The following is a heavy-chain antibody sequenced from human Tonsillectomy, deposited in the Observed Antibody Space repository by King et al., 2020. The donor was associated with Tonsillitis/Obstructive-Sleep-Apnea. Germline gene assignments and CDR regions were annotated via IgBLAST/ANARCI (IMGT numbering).Heavy chain of an antibody. J-gene: IGHJ4*02. CDR2: IYYSGST. CDR3: ARHSTGGEGY. CDR1: GGSIKNYY. Sequence: QLQESGPGLVKPSETLSLTCTVSGGSIKNYYWSWIRQPPGKGLEWIGYIYYSGSTSYNPSLKSRVTILIDMSKNQFSLRLSSVTAADTAVYYCARHSTGGEGYWGQGTLVTVSS. D-gene: IGHD3-16*01. V-gene: IGHV4-59*08.